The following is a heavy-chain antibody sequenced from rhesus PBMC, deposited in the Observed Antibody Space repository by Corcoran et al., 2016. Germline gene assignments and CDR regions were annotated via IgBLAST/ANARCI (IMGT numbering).Heavy chain of an antibody. V-gene: IGHV4-80*01. CDR1: GASISRNW. Sequence: QVQLQESGPGLVKPSETLSLTCTVSGASISRNWWTWNRQPPGKGLEWIGDIDGNSGRTNYNPSLKSRVTISKDASKNHFSLKLSSVTAADTAVYYCAREKDDYWGQGVLVTVSS. CDR3: AREKDDY. J-gene: IGHJ4*01. CDR2: IDGNSGRT.